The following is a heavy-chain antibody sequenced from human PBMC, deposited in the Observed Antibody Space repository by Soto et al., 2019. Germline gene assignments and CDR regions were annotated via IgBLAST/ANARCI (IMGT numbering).Heavy chain of an antibody. CDR3: AGRVVVAATPGNWFDP. J-gene: IGHJ5*02. V-gene: IGHV4-34*01. Sequence: QVQLQQWGAGLLKPSETLSLTCAAYGGSFSGYYWSWIRQPPGKGLEWIGEINHSGSTNYNPSLKSRVTISVDTSKNQFSLKLSSVTAADTAVYYCAGRVVVAATPGNWFDPWGQGTLVTVSS. CDR1: GGSFSGYY. D-gene: IGHD2-15*01. CDR2: INHSGST.